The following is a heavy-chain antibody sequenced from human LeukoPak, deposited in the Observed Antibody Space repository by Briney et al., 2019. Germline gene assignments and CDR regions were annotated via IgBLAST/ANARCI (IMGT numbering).Heavy chain of an antibody. CDR3: ASHYSSGWYGRWEVNWFDP. Sequence: SETLSLTCTVSGGSISSGSYYWGWIRQPPGKGLEWIGSIYYSGSTYYNPSLKSRVTISVDTSKNQFSLKLSSVTAADTAVYYCASHYSSGWYGRWEVNWFDPWGQGTLVTVSS. CDR2: IYYSGST. V-gene: IGHV4-39*01. CDR1: GGSISSGSYY. J-gene: IGHJ5*02. D-gene: IGHD6-19*01.